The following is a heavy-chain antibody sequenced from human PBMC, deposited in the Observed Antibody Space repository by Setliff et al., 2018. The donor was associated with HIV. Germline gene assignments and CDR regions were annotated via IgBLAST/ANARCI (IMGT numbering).Heavy chain of an antibody. CDR3: AFDSRGYFSDPLDS. D-gene: IGHD3-22*01. Sequence: GSLRLSCAASGFTFRSYAMNWIRQAPGKGLEWVSVFGNTGDTTYYTDSVKGRFSLSRDSSKNTLYLQMNNLSAEDTAVYYCAFDSRGYFSDPLDSWGQGTPVTVSS. CDR2: FGNTGDTT. V-gene: IGHV3-23*01. CDR1: GFTFRSYA. J-gene: IGHJ4*02.